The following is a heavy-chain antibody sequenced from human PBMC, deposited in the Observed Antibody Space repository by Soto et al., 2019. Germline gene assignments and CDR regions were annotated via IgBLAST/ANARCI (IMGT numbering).Heavy chain of an antibody. CDR3: VRDPTFYCSSTSCYD. V-gene: IGHV1-69*13. CDR2: IIPIFGTA. Sequence: ASVKVSCKASGGTFSSYAISWVRQAPGQGLEWMGGIIPIFGTANYAQKFQGRVTITADESTSTAYMELSSLRSEDTAVYYCVRDPTFYCSSTSCYDWGQGTLVTVSS. CDR1: GGTFSSYA. J-gene: IGHJ4*02. D-gene: IGHD2-2*01.